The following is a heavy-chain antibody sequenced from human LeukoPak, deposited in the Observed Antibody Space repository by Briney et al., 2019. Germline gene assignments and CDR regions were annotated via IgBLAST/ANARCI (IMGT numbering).Heavy chain of an antibody. CDR3: ARNYGSGGAFDI. J-gene: IGHJ3*02. CDR2: IYYSRST. Sequence: PSETLSLTCTVSGGSISSYYWSWIRQPPGKGLEWIGYIYYSRSTNYNPSLKSRVTISVDTSKNQFSLKLSSVTAADTAVYYCARNYGSGGAFDIWGQGTMVTVSS. D-gene: IGHD3-10*01. V-gene: IGHV4-59*01. CDR1: GGSISSYY.